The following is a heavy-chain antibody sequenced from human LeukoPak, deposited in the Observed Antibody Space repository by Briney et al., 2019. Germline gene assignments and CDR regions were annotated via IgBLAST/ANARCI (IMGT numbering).Heavy chain of an antibody. V-gene: IGHV1-46*01. D-gene: IGHD2-15*01. J-gene: IGHJ4*02. CDR1: GPRSTTYD. Sequence: ASVTVSCTASGPRSTTYDMHWIRVAPGQGLEWMGIIKPSGGSTSYARKFQNRVTMTRDTSTNTVYMELSSLRFADTAVYYCARDYDSGGWHFDFWGQGTLVTVSS. CDR2: IKPSGGST. CDR3: ARDYDSGGWHFDF.